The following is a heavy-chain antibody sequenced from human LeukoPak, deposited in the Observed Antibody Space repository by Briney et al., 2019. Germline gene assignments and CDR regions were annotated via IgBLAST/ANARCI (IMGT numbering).Heavy chain of an antibody. D-gene: IGHD3-3*01. J-gene: IGHJ5*02. CDR3: ARHKIVITMLGVHRWFDP. V-gene: IGHV4-34*01. CDR1: GGSFSGDY. Sequence: SETLSLTCAVYGGSFSGDYWSWIRQPPGKGLEWIGDINRSGRAVYNTSLKSRVIISVDTSKNQFSLKVNSVTAADTAVYCCARHKIVITMLGVHRWFDPWGQGTLVAVSS. CDR2: INRSGRA.